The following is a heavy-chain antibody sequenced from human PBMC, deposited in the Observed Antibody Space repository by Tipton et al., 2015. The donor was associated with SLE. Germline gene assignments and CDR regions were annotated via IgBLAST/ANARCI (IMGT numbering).Heavy chain of an antibody. V-gene: IGHV3-48*03. CDR3: ARGKNYFDY. CDR2: ISSGSSTR. J-gene: IGHJ4*02. Sequence: SLRLSCAASGFTFSSYEMNWVRQAPGKGLEWVSYISSGSSTRNYADSVKDRLTISRDNAKNSLFLQMNSLRAEDTAVYYCARGKNYFDYWGQGALVTVSS. CDR1: GFTFSSYE.